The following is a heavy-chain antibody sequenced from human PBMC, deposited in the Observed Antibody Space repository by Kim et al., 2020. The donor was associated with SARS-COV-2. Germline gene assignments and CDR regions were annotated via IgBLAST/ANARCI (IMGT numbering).Heavy chain of an antibody. CDR3: ARDHSSGGYY. Sequence: STSYERKFQGRVTMTRDTSTSTVYMELSSLRSEDTAVYYCARDHSSGGYYWGQGTLVTVSS. CDR2: ST. V-gene: IGHV1-46*01. J-gene: IGHJ4*02. D-gene: IGHD6-19*01.